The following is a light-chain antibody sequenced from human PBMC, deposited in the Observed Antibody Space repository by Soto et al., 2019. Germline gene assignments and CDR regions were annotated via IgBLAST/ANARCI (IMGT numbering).Light chain of an antibody. CDR2: AAS. Sequence: DIQMTHSPSSLSASVGDRVTITCRASQGISSYLAWYQKKPGKVPKVLIYAASTLQSVVPSSLSGSGSGTEFSLTIRSLQPEAVATYECKKSYSAPETFGQGTTVEIK. CDR3: KKSYSAPET. CDR1: QGISSY. J-gene: IGKJ1*01. V-gene: IGKV1-27*01.